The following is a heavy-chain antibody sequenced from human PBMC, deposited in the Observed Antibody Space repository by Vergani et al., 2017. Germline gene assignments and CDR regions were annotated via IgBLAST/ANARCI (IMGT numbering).Heavy chain of an antibody. CDR1: GGSISSSSHF. D-gene: IGHD3-16*01. Sequence: QLQLHKSGPGLVKPSETLSLTCTLSGGSISSSSHFLGWLRQTPGKGLDWIVSIYYSGSTYYNPSLKSRVSISVDTSKNQFSLKLSSVTAADSAVYYCARHDSGHYDSSYYGLDVWGQGTTVTVSS. CDR2: IYYSGST. J-gene: IGHJ6*02. V-gene: IGHV4-39*01. CDR3: ARHDSGHYDSSYYGLDV.